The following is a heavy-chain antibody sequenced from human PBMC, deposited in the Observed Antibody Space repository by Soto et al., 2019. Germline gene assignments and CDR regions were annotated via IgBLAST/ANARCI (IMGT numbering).Heavy chain of an antibody. D-gene: IGHD1-20*01. CDR1: GGTFSSYA. V-gene: IGHV1-69*12. Sequence: QVQLVQSGAEVKKPGSSVKVSCKASGGTFSSYAINWVRQAPGQGLEWMGGIIPIFGTADYAQKFQGRVTITAVESRSTAYMKLSRLRSEDTAVYYCASRITGSPNYLYGMDVWGQGTTVTVSS. J-gene: IGHJ6*02. CDR3: ASRITGSPNYLYGMDV. CDR2: IIPIFGTA.